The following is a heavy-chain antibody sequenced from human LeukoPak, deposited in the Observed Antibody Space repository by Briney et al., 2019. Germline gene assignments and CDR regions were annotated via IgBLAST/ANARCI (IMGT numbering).Heavy chain of an antibody. Sequence: GGSLRLSCAASGFTFSSYGMHWVRQAPGKGLEWVAFFRYDGSSNYYADSVKGRVTISRDNSKNTLYLHMNSLRAEDTAVYYCAKDNSGWAFDYWGQGALVTVSS. CDR3: AKDNSGWAFDY. J-gene: IGHJ4*02. CDR2: FRYDGSSN. D-gene: IGHD5-12*01. CDR1: GFTFSSYG. V-gene: IGHV3-30*02.